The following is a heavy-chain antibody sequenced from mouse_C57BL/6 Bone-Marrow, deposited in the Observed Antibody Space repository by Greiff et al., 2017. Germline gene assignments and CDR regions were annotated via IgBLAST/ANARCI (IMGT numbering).Heavy chain of an antibody. CDR3: ANTTPMDY. Sequence: VQLQQPGAELVRPGTSVKLSCKASGYTFTSYWMHWVKQRPGQGLEWIGVIDPSDSYTNYHQKFKGKATLTVDTSSSTAYMQLSSLTSEDSAVYYCANTTPMDYWGQGTSVTVSS. CDR2: IDPSDSYT. CDR1: GYTFTSYW. D-gene: IGHD1-1*01. J-gene: IGHJ4*01. V-gene: IGHV1-59*01.